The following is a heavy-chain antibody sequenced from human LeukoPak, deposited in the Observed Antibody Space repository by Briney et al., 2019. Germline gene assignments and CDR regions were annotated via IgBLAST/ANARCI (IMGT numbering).Heavy chain of an antibody. Sequence: ASVKVSCKASGYTFTSYGISWVRQAPGQGLEWMGWISADNGNTNYAQKLQGRVTMTTDTSTSTAYMELRSLRCDDTAVYYCGRDRPLRGLDYWGQGTLVTVSS. D-gene: IGHD3-10*01. CDR3: GRDRPLRGLDY. V-gene: IGHV1-18*01. J-gene: IGHJ4*02. CDR1: GYTFTSYG. CDR2: ISADNGNT.